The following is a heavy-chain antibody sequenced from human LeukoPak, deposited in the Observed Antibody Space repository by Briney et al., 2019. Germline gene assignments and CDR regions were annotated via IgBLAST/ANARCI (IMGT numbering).Heavy chain of an antibody. V-gene: IGHV3-23*01. D-gene: IGHD6-19*01. CDR2: ISGSGGST. Sequence: GGSLRLSCAASGFTFSSYVMSWVRQAPGKGLEWVSVISGSGGSTNYADSVRGRFTISRDNSKNTLYLQMNSLRAEDTAVYYCAKDWLAVAGTIYWGQGTLVTVSS. J-gene: IGHJ4*02. CDR1: GFTFSSYV. CDR3: AKDWLAVAGTIY.